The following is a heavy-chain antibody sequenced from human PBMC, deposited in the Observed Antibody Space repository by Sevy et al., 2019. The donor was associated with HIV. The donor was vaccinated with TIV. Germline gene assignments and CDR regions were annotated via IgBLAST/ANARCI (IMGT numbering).Heavy chain of an antibody. CDR2: IKQDGSEK. V-gene: IGHV3-7*01. Sequence: GGSLRLSCAASGFTFSSYWMSWVRQAPGKGLEWVANIKQDGSEKYYVDSVKGGFTISRDNAKNSLYLQMNSMRDEDTAGYYCARTRLAVAGTPRNDAFDIWGQGTMVTVSS. D-gene: IGHD6-19*01. CDR3: ARTRLAVAGTPRNDAFDI. J-gene: IGHJ3*02. CDR1: GFTFSSYW.